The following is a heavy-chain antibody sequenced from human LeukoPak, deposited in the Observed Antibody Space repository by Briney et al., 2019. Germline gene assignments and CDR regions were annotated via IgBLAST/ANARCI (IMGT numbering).Heavy chain of an antibody. J-gene: IGHJ4*01. Sequence: ASVKVSCKASGYTFTGYYVHWVRQAPGQGLEWMGWINPNSGGTNYAQKFQGWVTMTRDTSISTAYMELSRLRSDDTAVYYCARDPGISPAAGTLFDYWGQGTLVTVSS. D-gene: IGHD6-13*01. CDR2: INPNSGGT. V-gene: IGHV1-2*04. CDR3: ARDPGISPAAGTLFDY. CDR1: GYTFTGYY.